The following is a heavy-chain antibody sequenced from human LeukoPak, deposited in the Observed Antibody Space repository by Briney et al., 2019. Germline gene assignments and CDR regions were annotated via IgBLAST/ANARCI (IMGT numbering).Heavy chain of an antibody. CDR3: ARSSLAVYFDY. J-gene: IGHJ4*02. CDR1: GGSISSGSYY. Sequence: PSETLSLTCTVSGGSISSGSYYWNWIRQPAGKGLEWLGHIFTRGTTNYNASLASRLTISLDTAKNRFSLYLSSVTAAATAMYFCARSSLAVYFDYWGQGTLVTASS. V-gene: IGHV4-61*09. CDR2: IFTRGTT.